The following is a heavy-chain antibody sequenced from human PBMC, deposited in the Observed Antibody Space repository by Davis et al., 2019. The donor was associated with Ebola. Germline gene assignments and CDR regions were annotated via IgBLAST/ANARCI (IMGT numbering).Heavy chain of an antibody. CDR3: ARAGQDY. J-gene: IGHJ4*02. Sequence: PGGSLRLSCAASGFTFSSYAMHWVRQAPGKGLEWVAVISYDGSNKYYADSVKGRFTISRDNSKNTLYLQMNSLRAEDTAVYYCARAGQDYWGQGTLVTVPS. CDR1: GFTFSSYA. CDR2: ISYDGSNK. V-gene: IGHV3-30-3*01.